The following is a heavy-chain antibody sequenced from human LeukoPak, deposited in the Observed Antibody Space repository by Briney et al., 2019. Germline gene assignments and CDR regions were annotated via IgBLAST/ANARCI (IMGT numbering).Heavy chain of an antibody. J-gene: IGHJ4*02. V-gene: IGHV3-48*03. CDR1: GFTFSTYE. Sequence: GGSLRLSCAASGFTFSTYEMNWVRQAPGKGLEWVSYISSRGRTIYYADSVKGRFTISRDNAKNSLYLQMNSLRAEDTAVYYCARGGQGNWPTPFDYWGQGTLVTVSS. CDR2: ISSRGRTI. D-gene: IGHD1-1*01. CDR3: ARGGQGNWPTPFDY.